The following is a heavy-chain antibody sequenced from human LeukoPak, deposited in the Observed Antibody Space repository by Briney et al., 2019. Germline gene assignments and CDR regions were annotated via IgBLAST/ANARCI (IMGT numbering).Heavy chain of an antibody. D-gene: IGHD6-19*01. CDR1: GFTFNNYA. CDR2: VISNGGST. V-gene: IGHV3-23*01. CDR3: AREGGGLTVAGRRGIDY. J-gene: IGHJ4*02. Sequence: PGGSLRLSCAASGFTFNNYAMTWVRQAPGERLQWVSSVISNGGSTYHADSWRGRFTISGENSKNNLYLQMNSLQPEDTAIYYLAREGGGLTVAGRRGIDYWGQGSLVIVSS.